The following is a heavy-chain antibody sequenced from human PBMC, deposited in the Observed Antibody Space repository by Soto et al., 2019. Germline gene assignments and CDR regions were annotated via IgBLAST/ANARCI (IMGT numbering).Heavy chain of an antibody. Sequence: QVQLVQSGPEVKKPGASVKVSCKASGYTSTTYGMHWVRQAPGQSLEWMAWINVGNSDTKYSQKFQARVILTRDTSANTAYMELTSLKSEDTAVYYCATVRERTYTYSQLYYWGQGTLVTVSS. D-gene: IGHD3-16*01. J-gene: IGHJ4*02. CDR3: ATVRERTYTYSQLYY. CDR1: GYTSTTYG. CDR2: INVGNSDT. V-gene: IGHV1-3*01.